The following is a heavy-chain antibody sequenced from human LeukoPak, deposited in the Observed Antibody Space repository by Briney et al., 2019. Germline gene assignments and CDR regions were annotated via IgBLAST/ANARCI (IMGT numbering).Heavy chain of an antibody. Sequence: GGSLRFSCAASGFTFSSYSMNWVRQAPGKVLEWVSSISSSSSYIYYADSVKGRFTISRDNAKNSLYLQMNSLRAEDTAVYYCARDNGYGMDVWGQGTTVTVSS. CDR2: ISSSSSYI. CDR3: ARDNGYGMDV. CDR1: GFTFSSYS. J-gene: IGHJ6*02. V-gene: IGHV3-21*01.